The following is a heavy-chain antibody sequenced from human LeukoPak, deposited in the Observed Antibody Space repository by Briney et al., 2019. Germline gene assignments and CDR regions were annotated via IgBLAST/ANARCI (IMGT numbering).Heavy chain of an antibody. J-gene: IGHJ4*02. V-gene: IGHV1-69*13. CDR2: IIPIFGTA. CDR1: GGTFSSYA. CDR3: ARDVGGSYSDDPYYFDY. D-gene: IGHD1-26*01. Sequence: SVKVSCKASGGTFSSYAISWVRQAPGQGLEWMGGIIPIFGTANYAQKFQGRVTITADESTSTAYMELSSLRSEDTAVYYCARDVGGSYSDDPYYFDYWGQGTLVTVSS.